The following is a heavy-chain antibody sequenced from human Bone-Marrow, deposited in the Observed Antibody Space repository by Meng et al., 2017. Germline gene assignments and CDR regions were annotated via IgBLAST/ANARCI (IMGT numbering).Heavy chain of an antibody. J-gene: IGHJ3*02. CDR2: MNPNSGNT. D-gene: IGHD3-9*01. V-gene: IGHV1-8*03. Sequence: ASVKVSCKASGYTFTSYDINWVRQATGQGLEWMGWMNPNSGNTGYAQKFQGRVTITRNTSISTAYMELSSLRSEDTAVYYCARGSSRYFDWLLYSPSAFDIWGQGTMVTVSS. CDR3: ARGSSRYFDWLLYSPSAFDI. CDR1: GYTFTSYD.